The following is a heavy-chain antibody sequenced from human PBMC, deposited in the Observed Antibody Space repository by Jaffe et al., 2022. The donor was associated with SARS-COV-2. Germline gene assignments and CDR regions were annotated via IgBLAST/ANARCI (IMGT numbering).Heavy chain of an antibody. CDR1: GFTFINYG. V-gene: IGHV3-30*18. Sequence: QVQLVESGGGVVQPGRSLRLSCAASGFTFINYGMHWVRQAPGKGLEWVAVISYDGISKFYADPVKGRFTISRDNSKNTLYLQMKSLKAEDTAVYYCAKDGTVPWIYGDYYFQHWGQGTLVSVSS. J-gene: IGHJ1*01. CDR3: AKDGTVPWIYGDYYFQH. CDR2: ISYDGISK. D-gene: IGHD4-17*01.